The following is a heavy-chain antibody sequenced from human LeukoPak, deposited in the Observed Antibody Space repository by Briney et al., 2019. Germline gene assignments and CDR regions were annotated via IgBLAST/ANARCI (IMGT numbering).Heavy chain of an antibody. CDR2: INPTGGST. CDR3: ASEGQGTGTPVRDDFDI. J-gene: IGHJ3*02. V-gene: IGHV1-46*01. D-gene: IGHD1-1*01. CDR1: GYTFTSYY. Sequence: GASVKVSCKASGYTFTSYYMHWVRQAPGQGLEWMGLINPTGGSTGYAQKFQGRVTMTRDMSTSTDYMELSSLRSEDTAVYYCASEGQGTGTPVRDDFDIWGQGTMVTVSS.